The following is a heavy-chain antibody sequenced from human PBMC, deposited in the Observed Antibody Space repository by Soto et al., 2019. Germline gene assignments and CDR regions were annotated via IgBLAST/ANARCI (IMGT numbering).Heavy chain of an antibody. J-gene: IGHJ4*01. CDR3: AREGIAAALDY. Sequence: EVQLVESGGGLVKPGGSLRLSCAASGFTFSSYSMNWVRQAPGKGLERVSSISSSSSYIYYADSVKGRFTISRDNGKNSLYLQVNSLRGEDKAVYYCAREGIAAALDYWGNGTLVTVSS. CDR2: ISSSSSYI. CDR1: GFTFSSYS. D-gene: IGHD6-13*01. V-gene: IGHV3-21*01.